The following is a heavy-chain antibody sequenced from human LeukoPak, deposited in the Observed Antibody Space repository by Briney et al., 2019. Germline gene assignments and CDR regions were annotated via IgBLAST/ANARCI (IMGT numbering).Heavy chain of an antibody. CDR3: TTVGTSGPI. V-gene: IGHV3-15*01. CDR1: GFTFSTAW. Sequence: GGSLRLSCVGSGFTFSTAWMNWVRQAPGKGLEWIGRIKSQSHGGSTDYAAPVKGRFSISRDDSKNTLYLQMNGLKIEDTAVFYCTTVGTSGPIWGQGTLVTVSS. J-gene: IGHJ4*02. CDR2: IKSQSHGGST. D-gene: IGHD2-8*01.